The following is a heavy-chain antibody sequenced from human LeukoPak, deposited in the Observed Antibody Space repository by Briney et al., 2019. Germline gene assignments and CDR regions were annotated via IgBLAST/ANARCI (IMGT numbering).Heavy chain of an antibody. CDR3: ARAPRRGYCRWQDAFDI. V-gene: IGHV3-30*09. CDR1: GFTFSSYA. Sequence: GGSLRLSCAASGFTFSSYAMHWVRQAPGKGLEWVAFIRYDGSNKYHADSVKGRFAISRDNVKNSLYLQMNRLRAEDTAVYYCARAPRRGYCRWQDAFDIWGQGTRVTVSS. CDR2: IRYDGSNK. J-gene: IGHJ3*02. D-gene: IGHD3-22*01.